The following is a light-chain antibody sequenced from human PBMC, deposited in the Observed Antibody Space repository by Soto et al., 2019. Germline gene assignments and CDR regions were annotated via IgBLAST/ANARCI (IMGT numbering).Light chain of an antibody. J-gene: IGKJ5*01. Sequence: EIVMTQSPATLSVSPGERATLSCRASQIVSSNLAWYQQKPGQAPSLLIYGASTRATGIPARFSGSGSGTEFTLTITSLQSEDFAVYWCQQYNNWPLTFGPGTRLEIK. V-gene: IGKV3-15*01. CDR3: QQYNNWPLT. CDR2: GAS. CDR1: QIVSSN.